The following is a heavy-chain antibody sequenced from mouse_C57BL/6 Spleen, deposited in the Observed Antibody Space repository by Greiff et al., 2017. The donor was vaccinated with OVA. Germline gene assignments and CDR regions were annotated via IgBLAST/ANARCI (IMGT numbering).Heavy chain of an antibody. D-gene: IGHD2-4*01. CDR1: GFTFSSYA. CDR2: ISDGGSYT. Sequence: EVQLVESGGGLVKPGGSLKLSCAASGFTFSSYAMSWVRQTPEKRLEWVATISDGGSYTYYPDNVKGRFTISRDNAKNNLYLQMSHLKSEDTAMYYCARVYYDYEGYFDYWGQGTTLTVSS. J-gene: IGHJ2*01. CDR3: ARVYYDYEGYFDY. V-gene: IGHV5-4*01.